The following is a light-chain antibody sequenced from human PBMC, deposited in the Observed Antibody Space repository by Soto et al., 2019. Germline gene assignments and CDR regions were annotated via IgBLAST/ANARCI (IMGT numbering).Light chain of an antibody. V-gene: IGLV1-40*01. CDR3: QSYDSSLSGSV. J-gene: IGLJ1*01. CDR1: SSNIGAGYD. Sequence: QSVMTQAPSVSGAPGQRVTISCTGSSSNIGAGYDVHWYQQLPGTAPKLLIYGNSNRPSGVPDRFSGSKSGTSASLAITGLQADDEADYCCQSYDSSLSGSVFGTGTKVTVL. CDR2: GNS.